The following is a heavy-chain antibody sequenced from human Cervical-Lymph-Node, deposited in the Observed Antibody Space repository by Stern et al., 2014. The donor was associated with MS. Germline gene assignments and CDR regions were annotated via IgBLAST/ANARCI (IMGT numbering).Heavy chain of an antibody. J-gene: IGHJ4*02. CDR3: ARRSGSYSFDY. CDR1: GYPFSNYG. D-gene: IGHD1-26*01. V-gene: IGHV1-18*01. Sequence: VQLEESGAEVKKPGASVRVSCKPTGYPFSNYGISWVRQAPGQGLEWMGSISTYNGRTTYAQKLQGRLNMTRDTSTSTVYMDLRSLTSDDTAVYYCARRSGSYSFDYWGQGTLVTVSS. CDR2: ISTYNGRT.